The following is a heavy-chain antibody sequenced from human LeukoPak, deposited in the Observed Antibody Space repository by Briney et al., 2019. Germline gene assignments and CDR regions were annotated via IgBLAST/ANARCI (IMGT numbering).Heavy chain of an antibody. CDR2: ISAYNGNT. CDR1: GYTFTSYG. CDR3: AIHYYGSESYYNQVVDLDY. Sequence: GASVKVSCKASGYTFTSYGISWVRQAPGQGLEWMGWISAYNGNTNYAQKLQGRVTMTTDTSTSTAYMELRSLRSDDTAVYYCAIHYYGSESYYNQVVDLDYWGQGTLVTVSS. D-gene: IGHD3-10*01. V-gene: IGHV1-18*01. J-gene: IGHJ4*02.